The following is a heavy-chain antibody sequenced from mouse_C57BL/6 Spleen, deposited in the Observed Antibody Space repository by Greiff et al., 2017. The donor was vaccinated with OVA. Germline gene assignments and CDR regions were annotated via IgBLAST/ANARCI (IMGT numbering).Heavy chain of an antibody. Sequence: EVKLMESGPGLVKPSQSLSLTCSVTGYSITSGYYWNWIRQFPGNKLEWMGYISYDGSNNYNPSLKNRISITRDTSKNQFFLKLNSVTTEDTATYYCARGDGYSYYFDYWGQGTTLTVSS. D-gene: IGHD2-3*01. CDR1: GYSITSGYY. CDR2: ISYDGSN. J-gene: IGHJ2*01. V-gene: IGHV3-6*01. CDR3: ARGDGYSYYFDY.